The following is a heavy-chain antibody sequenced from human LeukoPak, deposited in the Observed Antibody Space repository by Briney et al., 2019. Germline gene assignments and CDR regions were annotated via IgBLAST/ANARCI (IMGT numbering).Heavy chain of an antibody. CDR3: ATDSPQWELLRGHAFDI. CDR2: FDPEDGET. Sequence: GASVKVSCKVSGYTLTELSMHWVRQAPVKGLEWMGGFDPEDGETIYAQKFQGRVTMTEDTSTDTAHMELSSLRSEDTAVYYCATDSPQWELLRGHAFDIWGQGTMVTVSS. CDR1: GYTLTELS. V-gene: IGHV1-24*01. J-gene: IGHJ3*02. D-gene: IGHD1-26*01.